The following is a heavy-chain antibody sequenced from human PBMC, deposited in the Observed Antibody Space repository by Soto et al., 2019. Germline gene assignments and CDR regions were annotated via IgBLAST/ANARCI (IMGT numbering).Heavy chain of an antibody. CDR2: ISSSSSTI. V-gene: IGHV3-48*01. D-gene: IGHD2-2*01. CDR3: ARDQSYCSSTSCYQGFDY. J-gene: IGHJ4*02. Sequence: GVLRLSCAASGFTFSSYSMNWVRQAPGKGLEWVSYISSSSSTIYYVDSVKGRFTISRDNAKNSLYLQMNSLRAEDTAVYYCARDQSYCSSTSCYQGFDYWGQGALVTVSS. CDR1: GFTFSSYS.